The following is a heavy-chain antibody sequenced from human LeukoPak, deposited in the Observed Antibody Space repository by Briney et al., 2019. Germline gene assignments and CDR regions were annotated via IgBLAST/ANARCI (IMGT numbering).Heavy chain of an antibody. V-gene: IGHV3-48*03. CDR2: ISSSGSTI. CDR3: ARDRPRGYFDY. D-gene: IGHD3-10*01. Sequence: GGSLRLSCAASGFTFSSYEMNWVRQAPGKGLEWVSYISSSGSTIYYADSVKGRFTISRDNSKNTLYLQMNSLRAEDTAVYYCARDRPRGYFDYWGQGTLVTVSS. J-gene: IGHJ4*02. CDR1: GFTFSSYE.